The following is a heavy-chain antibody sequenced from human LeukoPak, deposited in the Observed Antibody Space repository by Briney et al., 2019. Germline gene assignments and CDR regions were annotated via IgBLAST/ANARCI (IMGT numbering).Heavy chain of an antibody. J-gene: IGHJ6*02. Sequence: GGSLRLSCAASGFTFSSYSMNWVRQAPGKGLEWVSSISSSSSYIYYADSVKGRFTISRDNAKNSLYLQMNSLRAEDTAVYYCARGKEGLNDYGDYAGRRHEDYYYYYGMDVWGQGTTVTVSS. V-gene: IGHV3-21*01. CDR1: GFTFSSYS. D-gene: IGHD4-17*01. CDR2: ISSSSSYI. CDR3: ARGKEGLNDYGDYAGRRHEDYYYYYGMDV.